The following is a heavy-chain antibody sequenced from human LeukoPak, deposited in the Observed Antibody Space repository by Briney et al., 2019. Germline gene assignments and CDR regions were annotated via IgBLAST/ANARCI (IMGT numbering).Heavy chain of an antibody. J-gene: IGHJ4*02. CDR1: GFTFSNYG. CDR2: ISYDGKNY. V-gene: IGHV3-30*18. Sequence: PGGSLRLPCAASGFTFSNYGMHWVRQAPGKGLEWVALISYDGKNYNYADSVKGRFTISRDNSKNTLYLQMNSLRPEDTAVYYCAKVVSTGYDNYFDYWGQGTLVTVSS. CDR3: AKVVSTGYDNYFDY. D-gene: IGHD5-12*01.